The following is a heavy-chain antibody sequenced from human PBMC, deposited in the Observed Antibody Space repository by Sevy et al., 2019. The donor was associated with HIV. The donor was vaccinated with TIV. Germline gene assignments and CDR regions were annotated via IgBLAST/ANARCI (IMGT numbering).Heavy chain of an antibody. Sequence: ASVKVSCKASGYTFTSYGISWVRQAPGQGLEWMGWISAYIGNTYYEQKLQGRVTMTTDTSTSTAYMELRSLRSDDTAVYYCARDLGGYYDSSGYYPIDYWGQGTLVTVSS. CDR3: ARDLGGYYDSSGYYPIDY. CDR1: GYTFTSYG. J-gene: IGHJ4*02. CDR2: ISAYIGNT. V-gene: IGHV1-18*01. D-gene: IGHD3-22*01.